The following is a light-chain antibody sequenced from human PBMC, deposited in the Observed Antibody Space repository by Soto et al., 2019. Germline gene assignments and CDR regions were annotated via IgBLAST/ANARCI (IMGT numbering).Light chain of an antibody. CDR1: QGISSY. V-gene: IGKV1-8*01. Sequence: AIRMTQSPSSRSASTGDRGSITCLASQGISSYLAWYQQKPGKAPKLLIYAASTLQSGVPSRFSGSGSGTDFTLTVSCLQSEDFATYYCQQYYSYPITFGQGTRLEIK. CDR3: QQYYSYPIT. J-gene: IGKJ5*01. CDR2: AAS.